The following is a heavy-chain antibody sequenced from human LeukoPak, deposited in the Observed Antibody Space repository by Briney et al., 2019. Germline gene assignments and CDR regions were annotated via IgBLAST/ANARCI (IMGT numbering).Heavy chain of an antibody. D-gene: IGHD6-25*01. J-gene: IGHJ4*02. CDR1: VGSVTITNW. Sequence: PSGTLSLTCGVSVGSVTITNWWTWIRQPPGKGLDWIGEVHLNGNTNYNPSLYGRVTMSVDKSENHVSLKLTALTAADTAVYYCAREGGPYRPLDYSGQGTLVTVTS. V-gene: IGHV4-4*02. CDR3: AREGGPYRPLDY. CDR2: VHLNGNT.